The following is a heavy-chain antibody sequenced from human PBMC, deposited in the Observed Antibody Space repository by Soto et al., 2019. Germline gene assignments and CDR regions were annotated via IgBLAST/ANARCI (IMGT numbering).Heavy chain of an antibody. D-gene: IGHD6-13*01. CDR1: GGSVSSGSYY. V-gene: IGHV4-39*01. CDR3: ARHYSSSWSFYYYMDV. Sequence: SETLSLTCTVSGGSVSSGSYYWSWIRQPPGKGLEWIGSIYYSGSTYYNPSLKSRVTISIDTSKSQFSLKLTSVTAADTAVYYCARHYSSSWSFYYYMDVWGKGTTVTVSS. CDR2: IYYSGST. J-gene: IGHJ6*03.